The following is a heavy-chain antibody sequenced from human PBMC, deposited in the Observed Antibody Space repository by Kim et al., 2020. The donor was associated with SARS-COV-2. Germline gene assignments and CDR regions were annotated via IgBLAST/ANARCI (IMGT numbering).Heavy chain of an antibody. D-gene: IGHD4-4*01. CDR1: GGSISSGGYY. CDR3: ARDFANDRSKKLQTVSYYYYYGMDV. Sequence: SETLSLTCTVSGGSISSGGYYWSWIRQHPGKGLEWIGYIYYSGSTYYNPSLKSRVTISVDTSKNQFSLKLSSVTAADTAVYYCARDFANDRSKKLQTVSYYYYYGMDVWGQGTTVTVSS. V-gene: IGHV4-31*03. J-gene: IGHJ6*02. CDR2: IYYSGST.